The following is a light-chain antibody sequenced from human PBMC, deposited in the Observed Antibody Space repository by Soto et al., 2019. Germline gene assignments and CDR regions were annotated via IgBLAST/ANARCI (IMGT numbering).Light chain of an antibody. CDR2: NNN. CDR3: AAWDDTLNGVV. Sequence: QSVLTQPPSASGTPGQRVTISCSGSSSNIGDNTVNWYQQLPGTAPKHLIYNNNQRPSGVPDRFSGSKSGTSASLAISGLQSEDEADYYCAAWDDTLNGVVFGGGTKLTVL. J-gene: IGLJ2*01. V-gene: IGLV1-44*01. CDR1: SSNIGDNT.